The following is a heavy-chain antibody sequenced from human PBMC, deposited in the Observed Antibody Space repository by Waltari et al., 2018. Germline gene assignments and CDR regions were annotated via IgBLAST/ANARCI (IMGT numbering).Heavy chain of an antibody. Sequence: QVQLQESGPGLVKPSETLSLTCTVSGGSISRYYWSWIRQPPGKGLEWIGYIYYSGSTNYNPSLKSRVTISVDTSKNQFSLKLSSVTAADTAVYYCARAPFWSGSNWFDPWGQGTLVTVSS. CDR3: ARAPFWSGSNWFDP. V-gene: IGHV4-59*01. CDR1: GGSISRYY. CDR2: IYYSGST. D-gene: IGHD3-3*01. J-gene: IGHJ5*02.